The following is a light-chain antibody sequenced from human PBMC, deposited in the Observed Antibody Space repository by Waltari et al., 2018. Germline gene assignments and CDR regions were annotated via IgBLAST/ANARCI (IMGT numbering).Light chain of an antibody. CDR3: SSYAGSRGV. CDR1: SSDVGGYNY. V-gene: IGLV2-8*01. J-gene: IGLJ1*01. Sequence: SALTQPPSASGSPGQSVTISCTGTSSDVGGYNYVSWYQQHPGKAPKLMIFEVNKRPSRVPDRFSGSKSGNTASLTVSGLQAEDEADYYCSSYAGSRGVFGTGTKVTVL. CDR2: EVN.